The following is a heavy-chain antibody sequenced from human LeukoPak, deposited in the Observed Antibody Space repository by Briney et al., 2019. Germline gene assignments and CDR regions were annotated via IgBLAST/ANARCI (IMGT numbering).Heavy chain of an antibody. V-gene: IGHV3-30*04. J-gene: IGHJ4*02. CDR3: ARDRGQQLYNDY. CDR1: GFTFSSYT. D-gene: IGHD3-10*01. CDR2: ISYDGTNK. Sequence: GGSLRLSCAASGFTFSSYTMHWVRQAPGKGLEWVAVISYDGTNKYYADSVKGRFTISRDNSKNTLYLQMNSLRAEDTAVYYCARDRGQQLYNDYWGQGTLVTVSS.